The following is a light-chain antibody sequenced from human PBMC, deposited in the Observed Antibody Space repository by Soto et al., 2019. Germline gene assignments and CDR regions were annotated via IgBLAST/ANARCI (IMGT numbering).Light chain of an antibody. CDR1: QSISSW. Sequence: DIQMTQSPSTLSSSVGDRVTITCRASQSISSWLSGYQQKPGKAPKLLIYDASSLESGGPSRFSGSGSMTEFTLTISSLQPDDFATYYCQQYNSYPYTFGPGTKVDIK. CDR3: QQYNSYPYT. V-gene: IGKV1-5*01. CDR2: DAS. J-gene: IGKJ3*01.